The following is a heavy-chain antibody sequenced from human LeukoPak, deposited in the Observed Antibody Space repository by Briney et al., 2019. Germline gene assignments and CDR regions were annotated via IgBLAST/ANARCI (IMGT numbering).Heavy chain of an antibody. J-gene: IGHJ4*01. D-gene: IGHD6-6*01. CDR3: ARDRLYSISSEDY. Sequence: AGSLRLTCAASGLTVSSTYMVWVRQAPGKGLEWVSVIYSGGSTYYADSVKGRFTISRDNSKNTLYLQMNSLRAEDTAVYYCARDRLYSISSEDYWVHGTLVTVSS. V-gene: IGHV3-53*01. CDR2: IYSGGST. CDR1: GLTVSSTY.